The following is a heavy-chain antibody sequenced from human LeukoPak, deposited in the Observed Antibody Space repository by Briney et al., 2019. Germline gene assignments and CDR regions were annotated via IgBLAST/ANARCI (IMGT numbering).Heavy chain of an antibody. Sequence: GSLRLSCAASGSTFSSYGMHWVRQAPGKGLEWVAVIWYDGSNKYYADSVKGRFTISRDNSRNTLYLQMNSLRAEDTAVYYCARDEASRRAFDIWGQGTMVTVSS. D-gene: IGHD2-2*01. CDR2: IWYDGSNK. J-gene: IGHJ3*02. CDR3: ARDEASRRAFDI. CDR1: GSTFSSYG. V-gene: IGHV3-33*01.